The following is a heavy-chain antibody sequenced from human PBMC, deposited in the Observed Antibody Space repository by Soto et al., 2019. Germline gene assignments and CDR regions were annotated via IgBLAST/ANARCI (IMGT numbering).Heavy chain of an antibody. D-gene: IGHD6-13*01. V-gene: IGHV3-11*01. CDR2: ISGSGSTI. Sequence: GGSLRLSCAASGFTFSDYYMSWFRQAPGKGLEWVSYISGSGSTIHDADSVKGRSTISRDNAKNSLYLQMNSLRAEDTAVYYCAKVGSIAAAGTPDYWGQGTLVTVSS. CDR3: AKVGSIAAAGTPDY. CDR1: GFTFSDYY. J-gene: IGHJ4*02.